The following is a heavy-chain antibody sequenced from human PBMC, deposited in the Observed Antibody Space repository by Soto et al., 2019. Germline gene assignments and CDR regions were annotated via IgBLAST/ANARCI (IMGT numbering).Heavy chain of an antibody. CDR1: GFTFSSYA. D-gene: IGHD3-22*01. V-gene: IGHV3-23*01. J-gene: IGHJ3*02. Sequence: GGSLRLSCAASGFTFSSYAMSWVRQAPGKGLEWVSAISGSGGSTYYADSVKGRFTISRDNSKNTLYLQMNSLRAEDTAVYYCARDDSSGYYYDAFDIWGQGTMVTVSS. CDR3: ARDDSSGYYYDAFDI. CDR2: ISGSGGST.